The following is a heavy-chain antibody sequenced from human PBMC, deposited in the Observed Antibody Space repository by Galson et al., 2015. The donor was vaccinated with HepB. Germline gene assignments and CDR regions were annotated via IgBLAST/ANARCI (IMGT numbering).Heavy chain of an antibody. CDR3: ARDLYGSADNWFDP. Sequence: SLRLSCAASGFTFSTYSMNWVRQAPGKGLEWVSSISYSSRTIYYADSVKGRFTISRDNAKNSRYLQMNTLRAEDTAVYYCARDLYGSADNWFDPWGQGTLVTVSS. J-gene: IGHJ5*02. CDR1: GFTFSTYS. V-gene: IGHV3-48*04. D-gene: IGHD3-10*01. CDR2: ISYSSRTI.